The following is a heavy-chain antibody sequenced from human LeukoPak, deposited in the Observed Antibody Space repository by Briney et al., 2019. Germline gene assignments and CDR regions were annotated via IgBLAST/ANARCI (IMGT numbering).Heavy chain of an antibody. V-gene: IGHV3-23*01. J-gene: IGHJ4*02. CDR2: ISGSGGST. Sequence: GGSLRLSCAASGFTFRSHAMSWVRQAPGKGLEWVSAISGSGGSTYYADSVNGRFTISRDTSKNTLYLQMDSLRGEDTAVYYCAKEFARRRHGYNSVNWGLGFDFWGLGTLVTVSS. CDR1: GFTFRSHA. D-gene: IGHD5-24*01. CDR3: AKEFARRRHGYNSVNWGLGFDF.